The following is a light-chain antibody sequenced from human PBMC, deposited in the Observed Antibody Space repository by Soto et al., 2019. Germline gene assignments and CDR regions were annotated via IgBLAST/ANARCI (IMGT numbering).Light chain of an antibody. J-gene: IGLJ3*02. CDR1: TSNIGSNF. Sequence: QSVLTQPPSVSAAPGEQVTISCSGATSNIGSNFVSWFQQFPGAAPKLLIYDNTYRPSGIPDRFSGSKSGTSATLAITGLQTGDEADYFCGTWNAGLSSWVFGGGTKLTVL. CDR2: DNT. V-gene: IGLV1-51*01. CDR3: GTWNAGLSSWV.